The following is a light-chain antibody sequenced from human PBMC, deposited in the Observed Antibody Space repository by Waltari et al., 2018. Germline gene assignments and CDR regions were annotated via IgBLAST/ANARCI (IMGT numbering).Light chain of an antibody. CDR3: QHYVILPAT. CDR2: DAS. J-gene: IGKJ1*01. V-gene: IGKV3-20*01. CDR1: QSISRP. Sequence: EIILTQSPGTLSLSPGERATLSCRASQSISRPLAWYQQKPGQAPRLLIYDASTRATGIPDRFSGSGSGTDFSLTISRLEPEDSAVYYCQHYVILPATFGQGTKVEIK.